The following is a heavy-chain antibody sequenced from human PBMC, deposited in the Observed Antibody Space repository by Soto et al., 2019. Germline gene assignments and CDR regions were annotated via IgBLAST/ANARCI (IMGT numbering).Heavy chain of an antibody. CDR1: GYSFTTNW. J-gene: IGHJ6*03. Sequence: PGESLKISCKGSGYSFTTNWIGWVRQMPGKGLEWMGIIYPGDSDTRYSPSFQGQVSISADKSISTAYLQWSSLKASDTAIYYCARLILWSGYSGYYMNVWGKGTTVTVSS. CDR2: IYPGDSDT. V-gene: IGHV5-51*01. CDR3: ARLILWSGYSGYYMNV. D-gene: IGHD3-3*01.